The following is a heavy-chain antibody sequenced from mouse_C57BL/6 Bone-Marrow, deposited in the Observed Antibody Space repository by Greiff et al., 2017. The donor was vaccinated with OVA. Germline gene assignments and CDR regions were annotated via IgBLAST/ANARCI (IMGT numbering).Heavy chain of an antibody. J-gene: IGHJ2*01. CDR2: IDPSDSYT. D-gene: IGHD4-1*01. CDR1: GYTFTSYW. CDR3: ARFGLTGTDY. V-gene: IGHV1-69*01. Sequence: QLQQPGAELVMPGASVKLSCKASGYTFTSYWMHWVKQRPGQGLEWIGEIDPSDSYTNYNQKFKGKSTLTVDKSSSTAYMQLSSLTSEDSAVYYCARFGLTGTDYWGQGTTLTVSS.